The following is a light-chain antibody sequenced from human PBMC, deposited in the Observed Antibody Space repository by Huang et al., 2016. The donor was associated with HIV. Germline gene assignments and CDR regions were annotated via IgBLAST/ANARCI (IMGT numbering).Light chain of an antibody. CDR1: RSLFSTSTNKDY. CDR3: QKYYASPQT. Sequence: DIVVAQSPGSLAVSLGERATLTCTSSRSLFSTSTNKDYLAWFQQKPGQPPKLRLFWASTREVGVPDRFSVSGSVTHFALTIGNLEADDAAIYYWQKYYASPQTFGHGTRV. CDR2: WAS. J-gene: IGKJ1*01. V-gene: IGKV4-1*01.